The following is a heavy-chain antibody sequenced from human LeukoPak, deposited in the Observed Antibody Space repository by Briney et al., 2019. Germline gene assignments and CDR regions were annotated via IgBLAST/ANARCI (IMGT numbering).Heavy chain of an antibody. V-gene: IGHV4-39*07. D-gene: IGHD1/OR15-1a*01. CDR3: ARKKQHYDALDI. Sequence: SETLSLTCIVSGGSIRSNTDYWGWIRQSPGKGLEWIGSISYSGSIDYNPSLKSRVTMSVDKSKNHFSLNLTSVTAADAAMYFCARKKQHYDALDIWGQGTMVTVSS. CDR2: ISYSGSI. J-gene: IGHJ3*02. CDR1: GGSIRSNTDY.